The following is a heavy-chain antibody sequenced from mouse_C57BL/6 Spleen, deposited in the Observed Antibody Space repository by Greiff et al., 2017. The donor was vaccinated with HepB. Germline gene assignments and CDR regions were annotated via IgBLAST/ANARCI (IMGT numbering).Heavy chain of an antibody. J-gene: IGHJ3*01. V-gene: IGHV3-1*01. Sequence: EVQWVESGPGMVKPSQSLSLTCTVTGYSITSGYDWHWIRHFPGNKLEWMGYISYSGSTNYNPSLKSRISITHDTSKNHFFLKLNSVTTEDTATYYCARGYDYLFAYWGQGTLVTVSA. CDR1: GYSITSGYD. D-gene: IGHD2-4*01. CDR2: ISYSGST. CDR3: ARGYDYLFAY.